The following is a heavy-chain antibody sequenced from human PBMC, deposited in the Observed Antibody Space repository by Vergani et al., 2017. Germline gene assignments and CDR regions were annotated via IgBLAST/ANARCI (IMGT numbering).Heavy chain of an antibody. CDR2: ISSSSSYI. CDR3: ARARRTGEAAGTRGKYFDY. D-gene: IGHD6-13*01. J-gene: IGHJ4*02. V-gene: IGHV3-21*01. CDR1: GFTFSSYS. Sequence: EVQLVESGGGLVKPGGSLRLSCAASGFTFSSYSMNWVRQAPGKGLEWVSSISSSSSYIYYADSVKGRFTISRDNAKNSLYLQMNSLRAEDTAVYYCARARRTGEAAGTRGKYFDYWGQGTLVTVSS.